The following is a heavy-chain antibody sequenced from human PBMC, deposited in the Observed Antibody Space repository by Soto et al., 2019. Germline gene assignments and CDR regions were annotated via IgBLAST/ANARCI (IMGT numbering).Heavy chain of an antibody. V-gene: IGHV4-39*01. CDR1: GVSMSGGNYF. D-gene: IGHD2-21*02. J-gene: IGHJ5*02. CDR3: ARHSQGRDYYGYSNWFDP. Sequence: PSEILSLTCSVTGVSMSGGNYFWGWIRQPPEKALEWIGSIYSSGRTIYNPSLKSRVTISVDASMTHFSLKLTFVTAADTALYFCARHSQGRDYYGYSNWFDPWGQGTLVTVSS. CDR2: IYSSGRT.